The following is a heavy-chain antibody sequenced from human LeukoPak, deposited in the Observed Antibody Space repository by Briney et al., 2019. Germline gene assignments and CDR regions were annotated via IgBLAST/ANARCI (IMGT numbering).Heavy chain of an antibody. V-gene: IGHV3-23*01. D-gene: IGHD5-18*01. CDR3: AKAKTQAMVLPGNY. CDR2: ISGSGDTT. J-gene: IGHJ4*02. Sequence: GGSLRLSCAASGFTFSNYAMSWVRQAPGKGLEWVSTISGSGDTTYYADSVKGRFTISRDNSKITLYLQMNSLRAEDTAVYYCAKAKTQAMVLPGNYWDQGTLVTVSS. CDR1: GFTFSNYA.